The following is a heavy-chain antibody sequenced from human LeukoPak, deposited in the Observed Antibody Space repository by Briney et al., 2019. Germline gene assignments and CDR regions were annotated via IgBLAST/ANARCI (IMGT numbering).Heavy chain of an antibody. J-gene: IGHJ4*02. CDR2: ISGGSSAI. CDR3: ARERIWNGYYFFDY. CDR1: GFTFSSYA. V-gene: IGHV3-48*01. Sequence: PGGSLRLSCAASGFTFSSYAMSWVRQAPGKGLEWVSYISGGSSAIYYADSVKGRFTISRDNAKNSLDLQMNSLRAEDSAVYYCARERIWNGYYFFDYWGQGTLVTVSS. D-gene: IGHD3-3*01.